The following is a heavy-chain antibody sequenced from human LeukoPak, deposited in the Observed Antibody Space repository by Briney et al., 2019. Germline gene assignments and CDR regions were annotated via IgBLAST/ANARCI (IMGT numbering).Heavy chain of an antibody. CDR3: ARIMRDSSGYYTVDY. CDR1: GYTFTSYG. Sequence: ASVKVSCKASGYTFTSYGISWVRQAPGQRLEGMGWISAYNGNTNYAQKLQGRVTMTTDTSTSTAYMELRSLRSDDTAVYYCARIMRDSSGYYTVDYWGQGTLVTVSS. D-gene: IGHD3-22*01. J-gene: IGHJ4*02. V-gene: IGHV1-18*01. CDR2: ISAYNGNT.